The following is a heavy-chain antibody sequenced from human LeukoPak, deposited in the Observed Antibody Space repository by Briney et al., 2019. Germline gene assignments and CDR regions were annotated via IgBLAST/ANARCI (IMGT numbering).Heavy chain of an antibody. CDR2: INHSGST. J-gene: IGHJ4*02. Sequence: SETLSLTCAVYGGSFRGYYWSWIRQPPGKGLEWIGEINHSGSTNYNPSLKSRVTISVDTSKNQFSLKLSSVTAADTAVYYCARGSRGYSYGWGQGTLVTVSS. CDR1: GGSFRGYY. CDR3: ARGSRGYSYG. V-gene: IGHV4-34*01. D-gene: IGHD5-18*01.